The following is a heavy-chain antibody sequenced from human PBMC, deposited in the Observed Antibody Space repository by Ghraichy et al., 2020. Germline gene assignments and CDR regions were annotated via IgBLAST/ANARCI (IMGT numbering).Heavy chain of an antibody. Sequence: GGSLRLSCAASGFTLSSYTMNWVRQAPGKGLEWVSSISSSSSYISYADSVKGRFTISKDNAENSLYLQMSSLRAEDTAVYYCARERGGAFYYGSGSGLDAFDIWGQGSMVTASS. D-gene: IGHD3-10*01. V-gene: IGHV3-21*01. CDR1: GFTLSSYT. CDR2: ISSSSSYI. CDR3: ARERGGAFYYGSGSGLDAFDI. J-gene: IGHJ3*02.